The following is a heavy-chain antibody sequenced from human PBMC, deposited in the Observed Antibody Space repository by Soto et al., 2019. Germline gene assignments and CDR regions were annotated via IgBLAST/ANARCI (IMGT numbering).Heavy chain of an antibody. J-gene: IGHJ6*02. CDR3: AREGFRGVMSYYGMDV. CDR2: IKSKTDGGTT. CDR1: GFTFSNAW. Sequence: GGSLRLSCAASGFTFSNAWMNWVRQAPGKGLEWVGRIKSKTDGGTTDYAAPVKGRSTISRDDSKNTLYLQMNSLKTEDTAVYYCAREGFRGVMSYYGMDVWGQGTTVTVSS. D-gene: IGHD3-16*01. V-gene: IGHV3-15*07.